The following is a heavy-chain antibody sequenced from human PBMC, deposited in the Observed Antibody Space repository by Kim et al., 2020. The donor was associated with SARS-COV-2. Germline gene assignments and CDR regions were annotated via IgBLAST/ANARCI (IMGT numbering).Heavy chain of an antibody. J-gene: IGHJ4*02. Sequence: RFQDRVTITADESTSTAYMELGSLRSEDPAVYYCARASYDIVTGYYDFDYWGQGTLVTVSS. CDR3: ARASYDIVTGYYDFDY. D-gene: IGHD3-9*01. V-gene: IGHV1-69*01.